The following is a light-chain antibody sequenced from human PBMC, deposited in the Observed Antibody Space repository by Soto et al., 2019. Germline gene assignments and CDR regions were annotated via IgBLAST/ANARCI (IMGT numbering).Light chain of an antibody. CDR2: EVS. V-gene: IGLV2-14*01. J-gene: IGLJ1*01. CDR3: SAFATSRAYV. CDR1: SSDVGAYNY. Sequence: QSALAQPASVSGSPGQSITISCTGTSSDVGAYNYVSWYQQQSGKAPKLLIHEVSSRPAGVSDRFSGSKSGNTASLTISGLQAEDEADYYCSAFATSRAYVFGSGTKVTVL.